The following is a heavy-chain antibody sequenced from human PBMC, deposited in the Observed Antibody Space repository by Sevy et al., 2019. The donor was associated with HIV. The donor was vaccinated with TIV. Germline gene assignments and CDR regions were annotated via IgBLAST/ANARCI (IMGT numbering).Heavy chain of an antibody. D-gene: IGHD1-1*01. V-gene: IGHV3-49*04. CDR3: TRWKGDQSLFDY. Sequence: GGSLRLSCAASGFTFGDYAMNWVRQAPGKGLEWVAFLKSKASGGTLHHAASVQGRFTISRDDSKNIAYLQMNDLETEDTAVYYCTRWKGDQSLFDYWGQGALVTVSS. J-gene: IGHJ4*02. CDR2: LKSKASGGTL. CDR1: GFTFGDYA.